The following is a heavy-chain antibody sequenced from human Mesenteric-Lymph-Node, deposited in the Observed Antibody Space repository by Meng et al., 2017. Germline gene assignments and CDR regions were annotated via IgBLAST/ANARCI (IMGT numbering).Heavy chain of an antibody. J-gene: IGHJ3*01. Sequence: GESLKISCAASGFTFSSYWMSWVRQAPGKGLEWVANIKQDGSEKYYVDSVKGRFTISRDNAKNSLYLQMNSLRAEDTAVYYGARDAKYYYDSSGYVWGQGTMVTVSS. CDR3: ARDAKYYYDSSGYV. CDR1: GFTFSSYW. D-gene: IGHD3-22*01. CDR2: IKQDGSEK. V-gene: IGHV3-7*01.